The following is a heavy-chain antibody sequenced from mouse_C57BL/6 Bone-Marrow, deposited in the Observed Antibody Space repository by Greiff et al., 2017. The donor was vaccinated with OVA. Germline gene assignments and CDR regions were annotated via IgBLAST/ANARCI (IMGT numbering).Heavy chain of an antibody. CDR3: ARSLYYYGSSYGFAY. Sequence: LVESGAELARPGASVKLSCKASGYTFTSYGISWVKQRTGQGLEWIGEIYPRSGNTYYNEKFKGKATLTADKSSSTAYMELRSLTSEDSAVYFCARSLYYYGSSYGFAYWGQGTLVTVSA. CDR2: IYPRSGNT. V-gene: IGHV1-81*01. D-gene: IGHD1-1*01. J-gene: IGHJ3*01. CDR1: GYTFTSYG.